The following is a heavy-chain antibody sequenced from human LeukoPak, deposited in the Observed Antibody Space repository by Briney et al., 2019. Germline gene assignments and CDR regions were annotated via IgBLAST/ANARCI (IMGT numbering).Heavy chain of an antibody. V-gene: IGHV4-34*01. CDR1: GGSFSGYY. CDR3: ARGPFYYDSSGCFDY. CDR2: INHSGST. D-gene: IGHD3-22*01. J-gene: IGHJ4*02. Sequence: SETLSLTCAVYGGSFSGYYWSWIRQPPGKGLEWIGEINHSGSTNYNPSLKSRVTISLDTSKNQFSLKLSSVTAVDTAVYYCARGPFYYDSSGCFDYWGQGTLVTVSS.